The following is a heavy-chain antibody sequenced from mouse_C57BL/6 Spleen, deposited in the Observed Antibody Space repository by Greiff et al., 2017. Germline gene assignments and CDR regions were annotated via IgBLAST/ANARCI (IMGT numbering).Heavy chain of an antibody. CDR3: ARKHYDVLAWFAY. D-gene: IGHD2-4*01. Sequence: ESGPGILQPSQTLSLTCSFSGFSLSTFGMGVGWIRQPSGKGLEWLAHIWWDDDKYYNPALKSRLTISKDTSKNQVFLKIANVDTADTATYYCARKHYDVLAWFAYWGQGTLVTVSA. CDR1: GFSLSTFGMG. V-gene: IGHV8-8*01. CDR2: IWWDDDK. J-gene: IGHJ3*01.